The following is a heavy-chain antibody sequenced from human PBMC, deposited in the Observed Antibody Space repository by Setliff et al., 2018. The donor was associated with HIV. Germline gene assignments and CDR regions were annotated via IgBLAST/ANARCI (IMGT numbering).Heavy chain of an antibody. J-gene: IGHJ3*02. CDR3: ARGRHSGTYEAFDI. D-gene: IGHD1-26*01. V-gene: IGHV1-2*02. CDR2: IQTNSGGT. Sequence: ASVKVSCKASGHTFTNYDVIWVRQAPGQGLEWMGWIQTNSGGTKSAQKFQGRVTMTRDTSISTAYMELNSPTSDDTAVYYCARGRHSGTYEAFDIWGPGTMVTVSS. CDR1: GHTFTNYD.